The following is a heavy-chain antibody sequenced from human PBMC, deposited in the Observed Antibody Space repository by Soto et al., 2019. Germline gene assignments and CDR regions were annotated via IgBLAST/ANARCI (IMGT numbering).Heavy chain of an antibody. D-gene: IGHD3-10*01. V-gene: IGHV4-34*01. J-gene: IGHJ4*02. Sequence: QVQLQQWGAGLLNPSETLSLTCAVFGGSFTGYYWSWIRQSPGKGLEWIGELNGSGSTNYNPSLNSQVTMSIETYSNKFSLKLSSVTAADTVVFLCASRMGSGRYYFDDWGPGTLVAVSS. CDR2: LNGSGST. CDR3: ASRMGSGRYYFDD. CDR1: GGSFTGYY.